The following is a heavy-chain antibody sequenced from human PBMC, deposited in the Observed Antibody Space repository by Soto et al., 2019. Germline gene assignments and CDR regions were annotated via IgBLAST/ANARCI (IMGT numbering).Heavy chain of an antibody. V-gene: IGHV1-3*01. D-gene: IGHD2-2*01. Sequence: GASVKVSCKASGYTFTSYAMHWVRQAPGQRLEWMGWINAGNGNTKYSQKFQGRVTITRDTSASTAYMELSSLRSEDTAVYYCARDRAGGYGSSTGCPRSGXXVWGQGTTVTVSS. CDR3: ARDRAGGYGSSTGCPRSGXXV. CDR1: GYTFTSYA. CDR2: INAGNGNT. J-gene: IGHJ6*02.